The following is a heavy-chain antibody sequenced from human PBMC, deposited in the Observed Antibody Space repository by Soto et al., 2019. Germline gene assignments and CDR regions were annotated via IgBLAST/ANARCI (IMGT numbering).Heavy chain of an antibody. CDR2: IIPIFGTA. D-gene: IGHD3-10*01. J-gene: IGHJ6*03. V-gene: IGHV1-69*13. CDR3: ARDGRGDGYIDV. Sequence: SVKVSCKASGGAFSSYAISWVRQAPGQGLEWMGGIIPIFGTANYAQKFQGRVTITADESTSTAYMELSSLRSEDTAVYYCARDGRGDGYIDVWGQGTTVTVSS. CDR1: GGAFSSYA.